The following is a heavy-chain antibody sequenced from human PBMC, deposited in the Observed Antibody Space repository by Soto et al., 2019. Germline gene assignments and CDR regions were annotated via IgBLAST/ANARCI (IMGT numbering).Heavy chain of an antibody. V-gene: IGHV3-23*01. CDR2: ISDSGGNT. CDR1: GFTFSSYG. Sequence: EVQLLESGGGLVQPGGSLRLSCAASGFTFSSYGMTWVRQAPGKGLEWVSAISDSGGNTYYADSVRGRFTISRDNSKNTLYLQMNSLRAEDTAVYYCAKGWRWPDFGYRGQGTQVTVSA. CDR3: AKGWRWPDFGY. D-gene: IGHD2-15*01. J-gene: IGHJ4*02.